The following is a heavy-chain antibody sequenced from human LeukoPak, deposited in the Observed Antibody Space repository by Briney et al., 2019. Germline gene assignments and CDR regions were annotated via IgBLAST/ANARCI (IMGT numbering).Heavy chain of an antibody. J-gene: IGHJ4*02. V-gene: IGHV3-33*01. CDR1: GFTIRNYA. CDR2: IWYDGSEK. CDR3: ARDSSRKFDF. D-gene: IGHD6-6*01. Sequence: GTSLRLSCAGSGFTIRNYAIHWVRQAPGKGLEWVAVIWYDGSEKNYAESVKGRLTLSRDNSKNTVYLQLDSLRAEDTAVYYCARDSSRKFDFWGQGTLVTVSS.